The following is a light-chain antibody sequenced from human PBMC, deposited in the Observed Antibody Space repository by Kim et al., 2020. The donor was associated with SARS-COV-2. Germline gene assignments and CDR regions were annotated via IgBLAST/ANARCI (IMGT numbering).Light chain of an antibody. CDR2: AAS. CDR3: LQHRSYPRT. Sequence: SASVGDTVTISCRASQDINQNLVCFQQKPGQVPKRLIYAASRPQSGVPSRFSGSGSGTEFTLTITSLQPEDFATYYCLQHRSYPRTFGQGTKLEI. V-gene: IGKV1-17*03. CDR1: QDINQN. J-gene: IGKJ2*01.